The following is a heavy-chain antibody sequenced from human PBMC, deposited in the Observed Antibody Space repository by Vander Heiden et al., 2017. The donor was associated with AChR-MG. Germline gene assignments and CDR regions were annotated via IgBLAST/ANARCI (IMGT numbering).Heavy chain of an antibody. V-gene: IGHV3-21*01. CDR2: ISSSSSYI. CDR1: GFTFSSYS. Sequence: EVQLVESGGGLVKPGGSLRLSCAASGFTFSSYSMNWVRQAPGKGLEWVSSISSSSSYIYYADSVKGRFTISRDNAKNSLYLQMNSLRAEDTAVYYCARDGGYSGYDPNYYWYFDLWGRGTLVTVSS. CDR3: ARDGGYSGYDPNYYWYFDL. J-gene: IGHJ2*01. D-gene: IGHD5-12*01.